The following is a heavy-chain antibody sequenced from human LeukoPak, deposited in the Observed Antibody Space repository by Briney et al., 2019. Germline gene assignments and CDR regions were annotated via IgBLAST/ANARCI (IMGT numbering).Heavy chain of an antibody. J-gene: IGHJ4*02. CDR2: IRYDGSNK. V-gene: IGHV3-30*02. CDR3: AKDWRPDWGPGSYYFDY. Sequence: GGSLRLSCAASGFTFSSYGMHWVRQAPGKGLEWVAFIRYDGSNKYYADSVKGRFTISRDNSKNTLYLQMNSLRAEDTAVYYCAKDWRPDWGPGSYYFDYWGQGTLVTVSS. D-gene: IGHD3/OR15-3a*01. CDR1: GFTFSSYG.